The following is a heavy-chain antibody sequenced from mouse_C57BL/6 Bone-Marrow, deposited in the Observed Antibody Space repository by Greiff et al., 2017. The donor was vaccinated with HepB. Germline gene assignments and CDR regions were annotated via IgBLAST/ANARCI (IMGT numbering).Heavy chain of an antibody. D-gene: IGHD1-1*01. J-gene: IGHJ2*01. CDR1: GFNIKDDY. CDR2: IDPENGDT. CDR3: TRRIVTTVVRESYFDY. Sequence: VQLQQSGAELVRPGASVKLSCTASGFNIKDDYMHWVKQRPEQVLEWIGWIDPENGDTEYASKFQGKATITADTSSNTAYLQLSILTSEDTAVYYCTRRIVTTVVRESYFDYWGQGTTLTVSS. V-gene: IGHV14-4*01.